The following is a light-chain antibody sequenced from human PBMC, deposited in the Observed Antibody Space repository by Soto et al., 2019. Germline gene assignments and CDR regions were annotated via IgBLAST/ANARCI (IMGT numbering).Light chain of an antibody. CDR2: GAS. CDR3: QQYGSSST. Sequence: DIVLTQSPGTLSLSPGERATLSCRASQSVSSSYLAWYQQKPGQAPXLLIYGASSRPTGIPDRFSDIGSGTDFTLTISRLEPEDSAVDDCQQYGSSSTFGQGTRLEIK. V-gene: IGKV3-20*01. CDR1: QSVSSSY. J-gene: IGKJ5*01.